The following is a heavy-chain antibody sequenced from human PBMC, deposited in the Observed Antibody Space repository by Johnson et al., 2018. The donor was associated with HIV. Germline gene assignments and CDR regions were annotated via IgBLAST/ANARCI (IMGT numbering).Heavy chain of an antibody. CDR2: IYSGGST. J-gene: IGHJ3*02. D-gene: IGHD3-9*01. CDR1: GFTVSSNY. V-gene: IGHV3-53*01. Sequence: VQLVESGGGLIQPGGSLRLSCAAPGFTVSSNYMSWVRQAPGKGLEWVSVIYSGGSTYYADSVKGRFTISRDNSKNTLYLQMNSLRAEDTAVYYCAREEGTDILTRGDAFDIWGQGTMVTVS. CDR3: AREEGTDILTRGDAFDI.